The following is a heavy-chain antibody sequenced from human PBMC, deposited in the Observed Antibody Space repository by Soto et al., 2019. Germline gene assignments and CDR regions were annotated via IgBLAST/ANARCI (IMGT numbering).Heavy chain of an antibody. J-gene: IGHJ3*02. D-gene: IGHD3-10*01. CDR2: ISYDGSNK. CDR1: GFTFSSYC. Sequence: GGSLRLSCAASGFTFSSYCMHWVRQAPGKGLEWVAVISYDGSNKYYADSVKGRFTISRDNSKNTLYLQMNSLRAEDTAVYYCAKSSSWFGELPYDAFDIWGQGTMVTVSS. V-gene: IGHV3-30*18. CDR3: AKSSSWFGELPYDAFDI.